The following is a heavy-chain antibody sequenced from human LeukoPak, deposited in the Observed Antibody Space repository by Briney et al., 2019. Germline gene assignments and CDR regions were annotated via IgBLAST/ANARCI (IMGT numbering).Heavy chain of an antibody. CDR1: GFTLSSYE. Sequence: GGSLRLSCAASGFTLSSYEMNWVRQAPGKGLEWVSYISSSGSTIYYADSVKGRFISSRDNTKNSLYLQMNSLRAEDTAIYYCARDLRIVSGSYLDYWGQGTLVTVSS. J-gene: IGHJ4*02. D-gene: IGHD1-26*01. CDR3: ARDLRIVSGSYLDY. V-gene: IGHV3-48*03. CDR2: ISSSGSTI.